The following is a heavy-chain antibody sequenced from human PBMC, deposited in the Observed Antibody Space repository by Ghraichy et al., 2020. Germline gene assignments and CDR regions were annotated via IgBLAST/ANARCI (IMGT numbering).Heavy chain of an antibody. CDR3: VIVSSAAARIYDS. CDR1: GFTFSTYP. J-gene: IGHJ4*02. Sequence: GGSLRLSCSGSGFTFSTYPMHWVRQAPGKGLKYVASISGDGEGTFYADSVRGRFTISRDNSRNTVYLQLSSLRPEDTAVYYCVIVSSAAARIYDSWCQGTLVTVSS. D-gene: IGHD6-13*01. V-gene: IGHV3-64D*06. CDR2: ISGDGEGT.